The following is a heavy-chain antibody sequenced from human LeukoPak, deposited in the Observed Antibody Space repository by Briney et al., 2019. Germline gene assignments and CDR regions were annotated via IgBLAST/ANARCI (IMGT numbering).Heavy chain of an antibody. CDR3: ARDGYYYDSSGYYPLFDY. J-gene: IGHJ4*02. CDR2: IWYDGSNK. V-gene: IGHV3-33*01. CDR1: GFTFSSYG. Sequence: PGGSLRLSCAASGFTFSSYGMHWVRQAPGKGLEWVAVIWYDGSNKYYADSVKGRFTISRDNSKNTLYLQMNSLGAEDTAVYYCARDGYYYDSSGYYPLFDYWGQGTLVTVSS. D-gene: IGHD3-22*01.